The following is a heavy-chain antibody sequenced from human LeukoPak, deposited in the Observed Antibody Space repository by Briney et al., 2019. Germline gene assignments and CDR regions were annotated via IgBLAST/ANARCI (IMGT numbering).Heavy chain of an antibody. CDR1: GFTFKKYA. D-gene: IGHD1-26*01. CDR3: ARDLSERYSTDY. Sequence: QPGGSLRLSCAVSGFTFKKYAIHWVRQAPGKGLEWAAFISWDGNTKYYADSVKGRFTISRDNSQNTLDLQMNSLRAEDTAVYYCARDLSERYSTDYWGQGTLVTVSS. V-gene: IGHV3-30-3*01. J-gene: IGHJ4*02. CDR2: ISWDGNTK.